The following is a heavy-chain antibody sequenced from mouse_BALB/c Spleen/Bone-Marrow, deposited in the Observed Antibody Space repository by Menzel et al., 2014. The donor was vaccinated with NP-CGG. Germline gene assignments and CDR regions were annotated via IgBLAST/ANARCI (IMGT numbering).Heavy chain of an antibody. CDR3: ARSRTGFAY. CDR2: INPGSGGT. CDR1: GYAFTNYL. V-gene: IGHV1-54*03. J-gene: IGHJ3*01. Sequence: VQLQESGAELVRPGTSVKVSCKASGYAFTNYLIEWVKQRPGQGLEWIGVINPGSGGTNYNEKFKGKATLTADKSSSTAYMQLNSLTSDDSAVYFCARSRTGFAYWGQGTLVTVSA.